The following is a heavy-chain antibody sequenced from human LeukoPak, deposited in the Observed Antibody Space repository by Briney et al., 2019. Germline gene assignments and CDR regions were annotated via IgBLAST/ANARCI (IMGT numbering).Heavy chain of an antibody. V-gene: IGHV4-30-4*01. CDR3: ARAGYYDSSGYGEYFQH. D-gene: IGHD3-22*01. CDR1: GGSISSGDYY. CDR2: IYYSGST. J-gene: IGHJ1*01. Sequence: SETLSLTCTVSGGSISSGDYYWSWIRQPPGKGLEWIGYIYYSGSTNYNPSLKSRVTISVDTSKNQFSLKLSSVTAADTAVYYCARAGYYDSSGYGEYFQHWGQGTLVTVSS.